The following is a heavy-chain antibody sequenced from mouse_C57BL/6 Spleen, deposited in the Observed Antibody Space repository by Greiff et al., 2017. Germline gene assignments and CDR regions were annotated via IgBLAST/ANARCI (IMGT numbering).Heavy chain of an antibody. CDR1: GYTFTSYW. CDR2: IYPGSGST. V-gene: IGHV1-55*01. Sequence: QVQLKQPGAELVKPGASVKMSCKASGYTFTSYWITWVKQRPGQGLEWIGDIYPGSGSTNYNEKFKSKATLTVDTSSSTAYMQLSSLTSEDSAVYYCARSRRGPWYFDGWGTGTTVTVSS. CDR3: ARSRRGPWYFDG. J-gene: IGHJ1*03.